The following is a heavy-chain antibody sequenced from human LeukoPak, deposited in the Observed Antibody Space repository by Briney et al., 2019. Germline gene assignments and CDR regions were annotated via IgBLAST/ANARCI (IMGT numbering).Heavy chain of an antibody. CDR2: ISPSGDST. CDR3: VRKVYYYMDV. V-gene: IGHV3-23*01. CDR1: GVTLSRYA. Sequence: GGSLRLSCAASGVTLSRYAVNWVRLAPGRGLEWVSYISPSGDSTVYAESVKGQFTISRDNSKNMLYLQMDSLRAEDTAIYYCVRKVYYYMDVWGKGTTVTVSS. J-gene: IGHJ6*03.